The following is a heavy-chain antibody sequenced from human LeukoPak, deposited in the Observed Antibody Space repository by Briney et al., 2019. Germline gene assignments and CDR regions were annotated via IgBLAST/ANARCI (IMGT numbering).Heavy chain of an antibody. Sequence: SETLSLTCAVYGGSFSGYYWSWIRQPPGKGLEWIGEINHSGSTNYNPSLKSRLTTSVDTSKNQFSLKLSSVTAADTAVYYCAGGDFDWGYYTEGYFDYWGQGTLVTVSS. CDR3: AGGDFDWGYYTEGYFDY. CDR1: GGSFSGYY. J-gene: IGHJ4*02. D-gene: IGHD3-3*01. CDR2: INHSGST. V-gene: IGHV4-34*01.